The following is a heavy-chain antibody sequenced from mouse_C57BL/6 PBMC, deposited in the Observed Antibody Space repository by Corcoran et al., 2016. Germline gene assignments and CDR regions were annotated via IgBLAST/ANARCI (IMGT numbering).Heavy chain of an antibody. V-gene: IGHV1-76*01. CDR2: IYPGSGNT. CDR1: GYTFTDYY. D-gene: IGHD2-4*01. CDR3: ARGVDYDWYFDV. J-gene: IGHJ1*03. Sequence: QVQLKQSGAELVRPGASVKLSCKASGYTFTDYYINWVKQRPGQGLEWIARIYPGSGNTYYNEKFKGKATLTAEKSSSTAYMQLSSLTSEDSAVYFCARGVDYDWYFDVWGTGTTVTVSS.